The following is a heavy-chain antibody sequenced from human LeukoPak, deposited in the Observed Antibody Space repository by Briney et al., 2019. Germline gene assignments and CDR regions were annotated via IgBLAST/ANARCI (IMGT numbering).Heavy chain of an antibody. V-gene: IGHV3-7*03. CDR2: INSDGSEG. CDR3: ARSSYSSSSSV. Sequence: GGSLRLSCAVSGFTLSGFWISWSRQAPGKGLEWVASINSDGSEGYYADVVKGRFTISRDNAKNSLYLQINSLRAEDTAVYYCARSSYSSSSSVWGQGTMVTVSS. J-gene: IGHJ3*01. CDR1: GFTLSGFW. D-gene: IGHD6-6*01.